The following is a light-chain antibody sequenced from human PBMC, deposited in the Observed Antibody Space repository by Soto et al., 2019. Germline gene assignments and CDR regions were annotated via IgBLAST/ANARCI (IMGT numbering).Light chain of an antibody. CDR2: AAS. J-gene: IGKJ1*01. V-gene: IGKV3-20*01. Sequence: EIVLTQSRGTLSVSPGDKVSLSCSANQTISNTLAWYQQKPGQAPGLLIFAASSRATGIPDRFSGSGSETDFTLTISRLEPEDSAVYYCQQYGSSPWTFGQGTKVDIK. CDR1: QTISNT. CDR3: QQYGSSPWT.